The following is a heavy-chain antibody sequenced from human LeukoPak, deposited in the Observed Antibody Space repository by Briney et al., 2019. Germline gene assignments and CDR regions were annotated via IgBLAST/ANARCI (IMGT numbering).Heavy chain of an antibody. V-gene: IGHV3-74*01. CDR2: INDDGSST. CDR3: ARVSGPGMNEYYHL. D-gene: IGHD2-2*01. J-gene: IGHJ4*02. Sequence: PGGSLRLSCAASGFTFGGAWMHWVRQAPGKGLMWVSRINDDGSSTRHADSVKGRFTISRDNAKNTLYLQMNSLRAEDTAVYYCARVSGPGMNEYYHLWGQGTLVTVSS. CDR1: GFTFGGAW.